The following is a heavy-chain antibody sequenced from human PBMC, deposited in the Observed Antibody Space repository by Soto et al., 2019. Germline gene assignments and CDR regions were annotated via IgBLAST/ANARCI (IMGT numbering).Heavy chain of an antibody. CDR3: ARGGGYCSGGSCYSRWYYYYGMDV. V-gene: IGHV4-34*01. Sequence: SETLSLTCAVYGGSFSGYYWSWIRQPPGKGLEWIGEINHSGSTNYNPSLKSRVTISVDTSKNQFSLKLSSVTAADTAVYYCARGGGYCSGGSCYSRWYYYYGMDVWGQGTTVTVSS. CDR2: INHSGST. CDR1: GGSFSGYY. J-gene: IGHJ6*02. D-gene: IGHD2-15*01.